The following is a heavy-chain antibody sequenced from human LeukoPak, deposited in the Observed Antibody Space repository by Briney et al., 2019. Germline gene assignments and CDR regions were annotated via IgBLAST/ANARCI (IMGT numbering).Heavy chain of an antibody. Sequence: GGSLRLSCEASGFVFNSYWMTWVPQAPGKGLEWVANIKQDGSETKYVDSVEGRFTISRDNARNSVFLEMNSLRVEDTALYYCAMDRVVFTNWGQGALVTVSS. V-gene: IGHV3-7*04. CDR1: GFVFNSYW. D-gene: IGHD3-22*01. J-gene: IGHJ4*02. CDR3: AMDRVVFTN. CDR2: IKQDGSET.